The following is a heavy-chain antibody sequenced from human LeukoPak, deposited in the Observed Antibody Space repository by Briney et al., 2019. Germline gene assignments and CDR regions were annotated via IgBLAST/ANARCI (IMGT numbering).Heavy chain of an antibody. CDR3: ARDAFVVVPAAIPYYFDY. J-gene: IGHJ4*02. V-gene: IGHV3-7*01. Sequence: GGPLRLSCAASGFTYSSYWMSWLRQAPGKGLEWVANIKQDGREKYYVDPVKGRFTISRDNAKSSLYLQMNSLRAEDTAVYYCARDAFVVVPAAIPYYFDYWGQGTLVTVSS. CDR2: IKQDGREK. D-gene: IGHD2-2*02. CDR1: GFTYSSYW.